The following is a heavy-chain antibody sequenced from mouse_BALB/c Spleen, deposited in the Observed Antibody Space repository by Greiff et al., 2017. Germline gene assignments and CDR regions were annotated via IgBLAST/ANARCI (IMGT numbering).Heavy chain of an antibody. D-gene: IGHD2-2*01. J-gene: IGHJ2*01. V-gene: IGHV1-84*02. CDR1: GYTFTDYY. CDR2: IYPGSGNT. Sequence: VQLQQSGPELVKPGASVKISCKVSGYTFTDYYINWVKQKPGQGLEWIGWIYPGSGNTKYNEKFKGKATLTVDTSSSIAYMQLSSLTSEDTAVYFCARWGLRQGFDYWGQGTTLTVSS. CDR3: ARWGLRQGFDY.